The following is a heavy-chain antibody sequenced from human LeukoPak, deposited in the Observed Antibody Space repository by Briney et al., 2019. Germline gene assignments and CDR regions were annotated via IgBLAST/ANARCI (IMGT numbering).Heavy chain of an antibody. D-gene: IGHD1-26*01. CDR2: IYTSGST. Sequence: SETLSLTCTVSGGSISTYYWNGIRQPAGKGLEWIGRIYTSGSTNYNPSLKSRVTMSVDTSKNQFSLKLSSVTAADTAVYYCARESEWELPGVYYYYYGMDVWGQGTTVTVSS. V-gene: IGHV4-4*07. J-gene: IGHJ6*02. CDR3: ARESEWELPGVYYYYYGMDV. CDR1: GGSISTYY.